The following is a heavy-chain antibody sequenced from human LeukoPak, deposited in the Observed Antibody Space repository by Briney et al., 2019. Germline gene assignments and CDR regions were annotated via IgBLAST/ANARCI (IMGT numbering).Heavy chain of an antibody. CDR3: ARSRPIAAAGTFENGGEEYYFDY. V-gene: IGHV1-69*01. Sequence: ASVKVSCTASGGTFSSYAISWVRQAPGQGLEWMGGIIPIFGTANYAQKFQGRVTITADESTSTAYMELSSLRSEDTVVYYCARSRPIAAAGTFENGGEEYYFDYWGQGTLVTVSS. CDR1: GGTFSSYA. J-gene: IGHJ4*02. CDR2: IIPIFGTA. D-gene: IGHD6-13*01.